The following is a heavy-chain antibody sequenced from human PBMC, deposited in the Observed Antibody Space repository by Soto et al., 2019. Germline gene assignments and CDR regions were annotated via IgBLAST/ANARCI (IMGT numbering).Heavy chain of an antibody. CDR1: GFTFRTYY. CDR2: ISAGSSNI. CDR3: VRQYPSSSRHFDH. D-gene: IGHD6-6*01. Sequence: EVELVESGGGPVKPGGSLKLSCAASGFTFRTYYMIWVRQAPGKGLEWVASISAGSSNIYYAPSVKGRFTISRDNAKNLLFLQTNSLRADDTAVYYCVRQYPSSSRHFDHWGQGTLVTVSS. J-gene: IGHJ4*02. V-gene: IGHV3-21*01.